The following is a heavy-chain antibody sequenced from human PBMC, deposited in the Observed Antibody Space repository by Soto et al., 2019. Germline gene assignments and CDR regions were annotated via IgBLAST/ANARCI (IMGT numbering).Heavy chain of an antibody. CDR1: GYTFTSYG. CDR3: ARDHPTIASAGREDY. D-gene: IGHD6-13*01. V-gene: IGHV1-18*01. CDR2: ISAYNGNT. J-gene: IGHJ4*02. Sequence: ASVKVSCKASGYTFTSYGISWVRQAPGQGLEWMGWISAYNGNTNYAQKLQGRVTMTTDTSTSTAYMELRSLRSDDTAVYYCARDHPTIASAGREDYWGQGTLVTVSS.